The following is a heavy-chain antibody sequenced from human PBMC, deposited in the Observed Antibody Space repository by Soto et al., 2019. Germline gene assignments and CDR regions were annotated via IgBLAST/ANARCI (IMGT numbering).Heavy chain of an antibody. CDR3: AREKGYDILTGYTIRYAFDI. CDR2: IYHSGST. CDR1: GGSISSSNW. Sequence: SETLSLTCAVSGGSISSSNWWSWVRQPPGKGLEWIGEIYHSGSTNYNPSLKSPVTISVDKSKNQFSLKLSSVTAADTAVYYCAREKGYDILTGYTIRYAFDIWGQGTMVTVSS. J-gene: IGHJ3*02. V-gene: IGHV4-4*02. D-gene: IGHD3-9*01.